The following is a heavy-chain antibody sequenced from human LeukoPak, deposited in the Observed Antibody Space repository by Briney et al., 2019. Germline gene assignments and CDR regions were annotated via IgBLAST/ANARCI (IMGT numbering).Heavy chain of an antibody. V-gene: IGHV3-48*03. D-gene: IGHD3-22*01. CDR3: ARDQRRGYYYDSSGYPGFDY. CDR2: ISSSGSTI. Sequence: GGSQRLSCAASGFTFSSYEMNWVRQAPGKGLEWVSYISSSGSTIYYADSVKGRFTISRDNAKNSLYLQMNSLRAEDTAVYYCARDQRRGYYYDSSGYPGFDYWGQGTLVTVSS. CDR1: GFTFSSYE. J-gene: IGHJ4*02.